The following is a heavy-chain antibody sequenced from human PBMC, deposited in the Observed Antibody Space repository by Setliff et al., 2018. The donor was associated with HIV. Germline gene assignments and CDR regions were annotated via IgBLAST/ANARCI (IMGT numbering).Heavy chain of an antibody. Sequence: SETLSLTCTVSGGSTSSNSYYWGWFRQPPGKGLEWIGSIYYSGSTYYTPSLKSRVTISVDTSQNQFSLKLNSVTAADTAVYYCARRGIAAAGSDSWGQGTLVTV. J-gene: IGHJ4*02. CDR3: ARRGIAAAGSDS. CDR2: IYYSGST. D-gene: IGHD6-13*01. CDR1: GGSTSSNSYY. V-gene: IGHV4-39*01.